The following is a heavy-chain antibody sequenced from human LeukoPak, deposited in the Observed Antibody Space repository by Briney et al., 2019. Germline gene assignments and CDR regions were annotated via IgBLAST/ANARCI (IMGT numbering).Heavy chain of an antibody. CDR3: ATGPNYYGTFDY. Sequence: GGSLRLSCAASGFTFHDSAMHWVRQAPGNGLEWVSSISWNSGNIGYADSVKGRFTISRDNVKNSLYLQMNSLKAEDTALYYCATGPNYYGTFDYWGQGTLVTVSS. J-gene: IGHJ4*02. D-gene: IGHD3-10*01. V-gene: IGHV3-9*01. CDR1: GFTFHDSA. CDR2: ISWNSGNI.